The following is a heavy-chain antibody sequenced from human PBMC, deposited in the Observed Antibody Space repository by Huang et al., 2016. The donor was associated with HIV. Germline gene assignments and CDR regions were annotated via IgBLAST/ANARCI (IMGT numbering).Heavy chain of an antibody. CDR3: ARERMMSWLDDHDAFDI. J-gene: IGHJ3*02. D-gene: IGHD1-1*01. CDR2: INPSGST. CDR1: GGSFSGYY. V-gene: IGHV4-34*01. Sequence: QVQLQQWGAGLLKPSETLSLTCAVYGGSFSGYYWSWIRQPPGKGLEWIGEINPSGSTNHNPSLKSRLTIAVDTSKNQFSLKLGSVTAADTAVYYCARERMMSWLDDHDAFDIWGQGTMVTVSS.